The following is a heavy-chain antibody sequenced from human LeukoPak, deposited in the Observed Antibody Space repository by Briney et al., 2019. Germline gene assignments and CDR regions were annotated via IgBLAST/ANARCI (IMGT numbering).Heavy chain of an antibody. D-gene: IGHD2-15*01. CDR1: GGTFSSYA. CDR2: IIPIFGTA. CDR3: ASVSQDSAPGRGY. J-gene: IGHJ4*02. V-gene: IGHV1-69*06. Sequence: GASVKVSCKASGGTFSSYAISWVRQAPGQGLEWMGRIIPIFGTANYAQKFQGRVTITADKSTSTAYMELSSLRSEDTAVYYCASVSQDSAPGRGYWGQGTLVTVSS.